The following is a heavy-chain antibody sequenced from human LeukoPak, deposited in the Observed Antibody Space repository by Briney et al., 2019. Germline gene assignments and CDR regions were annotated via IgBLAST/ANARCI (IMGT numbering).Heavy chain of an antibody. D-gene: IGHD3-10*01. CDR2: VGHSGTT. Sequence: SETLSLTCAVYGGSLNDYLWSWIRQPPGQGLEWIGEVGHSGTTNYNPSLKSRVTISVDTSKSQFSLRLTSVTAADTAVSYCARELISSRAAFDTWGQGTVVTVSS. V-gene: IGHV4-34*01. J-gene: IGHJ3*02. CDR1: GGSLNDYL. CDR3: ARELISSRAAFDT.